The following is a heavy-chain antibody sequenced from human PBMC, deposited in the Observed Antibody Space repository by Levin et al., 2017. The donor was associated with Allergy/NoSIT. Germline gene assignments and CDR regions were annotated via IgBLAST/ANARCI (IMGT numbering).Heavy chain of an antibody. V-gene: IGHV3-11*05. CDR2: ISSSSSYT. J-gene: IGHJ4*02. CDR3: ARESPHFDY. CDR1: GFTFSDYY. Sequence: GESLKISCAASGFTFSDYYMSWIRQAPGKGLEWVSYISSSSSYTNYADSVKGRFTISRDNAKNSLYLQMNSLRAEDTAVYYCARESPHFDYWGQGTLVTVSS.